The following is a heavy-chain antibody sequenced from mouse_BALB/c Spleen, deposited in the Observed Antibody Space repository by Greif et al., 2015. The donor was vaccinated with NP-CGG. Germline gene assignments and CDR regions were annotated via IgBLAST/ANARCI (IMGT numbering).Heavy chain of an antibody. Sequence: VQLQQSGPGLVAPSQSLSITCTVSGFSLTDYGVSWIRQPPGKGLEWLGVIWGGGSTYYNPALKSRLSISKDNSKSXVFLKMNSLQTDDTAMYYCAKYYGYAMDYWGQGTSVTVSS. CDR3: AKYYGYAMDY. D-gene: IGHD1-1*01. J-gene: IGHJ4*01. V-gene: IGHV2-6-5*01. CDR2: IWGGGST. CDR1: GFSLTDYG.